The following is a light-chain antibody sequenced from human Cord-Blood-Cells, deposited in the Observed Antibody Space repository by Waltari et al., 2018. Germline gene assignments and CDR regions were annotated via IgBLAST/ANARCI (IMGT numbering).Light chain of an antibody. J-gene: IGKJ3*01. CDR1: QSVLYSSNNQNY. Sequence: DIVMTQSPDSLAVSLGERATINCKSRQSVLYSSNNQNYLAWYQQKPGQPPKLLIYWASTRESGVPDRFSGSGYGTDFTLTISSLQAEDVAVYYCPQYYSTIFTFGPGTKVDIK. V-gene: IGKV4-1*01. CDR2: WAS. CDR3: PQYYSTIFT.